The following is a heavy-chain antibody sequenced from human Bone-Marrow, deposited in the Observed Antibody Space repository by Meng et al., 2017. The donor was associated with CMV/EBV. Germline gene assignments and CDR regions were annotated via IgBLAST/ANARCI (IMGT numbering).Heavy chain of an antibody. J-gene: IGHJ6*02. CDR1: GFTFSSYG. V-gene: IGHV3-30*02. CDR3: ARDAGNSGYGMDV. CDR2: IRYDGSNK. Sequence: GESLKISCAASGFTFSSYGMHWVRQAPGKGLEWVAFIRYDGSNKYYADSVKGRFTISRDNAKNSLYLQMNSLRAEDTAVYYCARDAGNSGYGMDVWGQGTTVTASS. D-gene: IGHD4-23*01.